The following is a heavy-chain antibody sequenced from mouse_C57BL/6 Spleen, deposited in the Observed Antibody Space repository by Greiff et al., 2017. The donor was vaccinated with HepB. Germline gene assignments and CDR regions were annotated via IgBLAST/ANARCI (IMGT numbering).Heavy chain of an antibody. CDR2: INPNNGGT. D-gene: IGHD1-2*01. CDR1: GYTFTDYY. J-gene: IGHJ2*01. CDR3: AREGFYYGLDY. V-gene: IGHV1-26*01. Sequence: VQLQQSGPELVKPGASVKISCKASGYTFTDYYMNWVKQSHGKSLEWIGDINPNNGGTSYNQKFKGKATLTVDKSSSTAYMELRSLTSEDSAVYYCAREGFYYGLDYWGQGTTLTVSS.